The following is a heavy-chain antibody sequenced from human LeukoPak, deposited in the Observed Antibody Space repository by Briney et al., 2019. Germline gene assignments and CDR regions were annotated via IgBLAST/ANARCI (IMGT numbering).Heavy chain of an antibody. D-gene: IGHD5-12*01. CDR2: ISGSGGST. CDR1: GFTFSNYA. J-gene: IGHJ4*02. Sequence: GGSLRLSCAASGFTFSNYAMSWVRQAPGKGLEWVSAISGSGGSTYYADSVKGRFTISRDNSKNTLYLQMNSLRAEDTAVYYCAKAAGYSGYEKLDYWGQGTLVTVSS. V-gene: IGHV3-23*01. CDR3: AKAAGYSGYEKLDY.